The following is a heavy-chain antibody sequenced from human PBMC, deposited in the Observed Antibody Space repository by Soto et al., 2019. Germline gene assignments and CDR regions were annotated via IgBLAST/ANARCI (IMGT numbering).Heavy chain of an antibody. CDR2: IIPILGIA. CDR3: ARDRADYYGSGSPPEWRPFDY. Sequence: QVQLVQSGAEVKKPGSSVKVSCKASGGTFSSYTISWVRQAPGQGLEWMGRIIPILGIANYAQKFQGRVTSNADKATSTAYMDLSTPRSEDTAVYYCARDRADYYGSGSPPEWRPFDYWGQGTLVTVSS. V-gene: IGHV1-69*08. CDR1: GGTFSSYT. J-gene: IGHJ4*02. D-gene: IGHD3-10*01.